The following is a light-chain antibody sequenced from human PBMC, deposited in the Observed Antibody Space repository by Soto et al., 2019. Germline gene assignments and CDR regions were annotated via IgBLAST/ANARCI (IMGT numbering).Light chain of an antibody. CDR1: QSISSY. J-gene: IGKJ1*01. V-gene: IGKV1-39*01. CDR3: QQSYSTPPT. Sequence: DIQMTQSPSSLSASVGDRVTITCRASQSISSYLNWYQQKPGKAPKLLIYAASSLQSGVPSRFSGSGSGTDFTLTISSLQPEDFATYYCQQSYSTPPTFCQGTK. CDR2: AAS.